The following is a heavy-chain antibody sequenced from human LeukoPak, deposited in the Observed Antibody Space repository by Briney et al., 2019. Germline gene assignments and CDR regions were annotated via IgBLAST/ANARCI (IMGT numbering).Heavy chain of an antibody. J-gene: IGHJ4*02. V-gene: IGHV4-59*01. CDR2: IYYSGST. Sequence: SETLSLTCPVSGGSISSYYWSWIRQPPGKGLEWIGYIYYSGSTNYNPSLKSRVTISVDTSKNQFSLKLSSVTAADTAVYYCARGKRRDGRFDYWGQGTLVTVSS. CDR3: ARGKRRDGRFDY. CDR1: GGSISSYY. D-gene: IGHD5-24*01.